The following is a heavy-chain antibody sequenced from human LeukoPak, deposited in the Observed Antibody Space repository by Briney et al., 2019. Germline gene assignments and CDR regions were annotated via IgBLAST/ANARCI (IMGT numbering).Heavy chain of an antibody. CDR1: GGSISSYY. J-gene: IGHJ5*02. CDR3: ARGYYYDFGDWFDP. CDR2: IYYSGST. D-gene: IGHD3-3*01. V-gene: IGHV4-59*12. Sequence: SETLSLTCTVSGGSISSYYWSWIRQPPGKGLEWIGYIYYSGSTNYNPSLKSRVTISVDTSKNQFSLKLSSVTAADTAVYYCARGYYYDFGDWFDPWGQGTLVTVSS.